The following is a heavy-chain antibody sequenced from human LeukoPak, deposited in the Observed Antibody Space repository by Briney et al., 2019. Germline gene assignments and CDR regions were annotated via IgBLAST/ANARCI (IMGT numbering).Heavy chain of an antibody. Sequence: PGGSLRLSXTASGFTSSNYWMSWVRQAPGKGLEWVANMRQDGSEEYYVDSVRGRFTISRDNANNSLYLQMNSLRAEDTAVYYCARGRGSAGSTSCYYCYYYMDVWGKGTTVTVSS. CDR1: GFTSSNYW. J-gene: IGHJ6*03. CDR2: MRQDGSEE. D-gene: IGHD2-2*01. CDR3: ARGRGSAGSTSCYYCYYYMDV. V-gene: IGHV3-7*01.